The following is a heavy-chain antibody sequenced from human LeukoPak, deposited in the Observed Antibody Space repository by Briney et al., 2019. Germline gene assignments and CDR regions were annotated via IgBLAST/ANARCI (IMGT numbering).Heavy chain of an antibody. D-gene: IGHD7-27*01. CDR1: GFTFSTYI. J-gene: IGHJ3*02. CDR2: IHSSSSSI. V-gene: IGHV3-48*02. Sequence: GGSLRLSCAASGFTFSTYIMNWARQAPGKGLEWISYIHSSSSSIYYADSVKGRFTISRDNAKNSLYLQMNSLRDEDTAVYFCARDRLGAGSFDIWGQGTMVTVSS. CDR3: ARDRLGAGSFDI.